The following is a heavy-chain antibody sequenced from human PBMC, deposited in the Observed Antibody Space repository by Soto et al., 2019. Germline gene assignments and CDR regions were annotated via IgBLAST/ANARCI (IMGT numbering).Heavy chain of an antibody. CDR1: GGSFSGYY. CDR2: INHSGST. D-gene: IGHD6-6*01. J-gene: IGHJ6*02. V-gene: IGHV4-34*01. Sequence: SETLSLTCAVYGGSFSGYYWSWIRQPPGKGLEWIGEINHSGSTNYNPSPKSRVTISVDTSKNQFSLKLSSVTAADTAVYYCARGEVVRGGASIAARHYYYYYGMDVWGQGTTVTVSS. CDR3: ARGEVVRGGASIAARHYYYYYGMDV.